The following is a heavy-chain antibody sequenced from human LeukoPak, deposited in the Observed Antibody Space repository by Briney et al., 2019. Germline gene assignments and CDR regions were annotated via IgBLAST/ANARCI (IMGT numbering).Heavy chain of an antibody. V-gene: IGHV3-66*02. CDR2: IYSGGST. Sequence: GSPRLSCAASGFTVSSNYMSWVRQAPGKGLEWVSVIYSGGSTYYADSVKGRFTISRDNSKNTLYLQMNSLRAEDTAVYYCASLRFLEWSPDGMDVWGQGTTVTVSS. CDR3: ASLRFLEWSPDGMDV. D-gene: IGHD3-3*01. J-gene: IGHJ6*02. CDR1: GFTVSSNY.